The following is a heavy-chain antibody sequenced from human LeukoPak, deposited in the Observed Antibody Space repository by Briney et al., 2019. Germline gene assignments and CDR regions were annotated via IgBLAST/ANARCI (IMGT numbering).Heavy chain of an antibody. CDR3: ARDSSSSWYYVGAFDI. V-gene: IGHV3-33*01. CDR1: GFTFSNYG. CDR2: IWYDGSNK. J-gene: IGHJ3*02. Sequence: GRSLRLSCAASGFTFSNYGMHWVRQAPGKGLEWVAVIWYDGSNKYYADSVKGRFTISRDNSKNTLYLQMNSLRAEDTAVYYCARDSSSSWYYVGAFDIWGQGTMVTVSP. D-gene: IGHD6-13*01.